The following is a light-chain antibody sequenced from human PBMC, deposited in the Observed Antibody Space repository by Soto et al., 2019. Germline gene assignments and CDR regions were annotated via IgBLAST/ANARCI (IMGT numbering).Light chain of an antibody. CDR3: QQSYTTPRT. CDR2: AAS. V-gene: IGKV1-39*01. Sequence: DLQMTQSPSSLSASVGDKVTITCRASQSVSKYLNWYQQKPGKAPNLLIYAASSLQSGVPSRFSGSGSGTDFTLTITSLQPEDFATYFCQQSYTTPRTFGQGTKVEIK. CDR1: QSVSKY. J-gene: IGKJ2*01.